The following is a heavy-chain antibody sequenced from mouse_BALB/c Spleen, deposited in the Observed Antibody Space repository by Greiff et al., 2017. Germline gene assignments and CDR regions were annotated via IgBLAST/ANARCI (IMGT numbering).Heavy chain of an antibody. J-gene: IGHJ2*01. D-gene: IGHD1-1*02. V-gene: IGHV1-69*02. Sequence: QVQLQQPGAELVRPGASVKLSCKASGYTFTSYWINWVKQRPGQGLEWIGNIYPSDSYTNYNQKFKDKATLTVDKSSSTAYMQLSSPTSEDSAVYYCTRKGFDGRDFDYWGQGTTLTVSS. CDR3: TRKGFDGRDFDY. CDR1: GYTFTSYW. CDR2: IYPSDSYT.